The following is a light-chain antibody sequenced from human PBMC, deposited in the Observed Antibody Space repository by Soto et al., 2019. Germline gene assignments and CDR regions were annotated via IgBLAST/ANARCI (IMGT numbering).Light chain of an antibody. J-gene: IGKJ1*01. CDR1: QFISSSY. CDR2: GAS. CDR3: HHYGYSPWT. V-gene: IGKV3-20*01. Sequence: EIVLTQSPGTLSLSPGERATLSCRASQFISSSYFAWYQQKPGQPPRLLIYGASNRATGIPDRFSGGGSGKDFTLTIGRLEPEDFAVYSCHHYGYSPWTFGQGTKVEIK.